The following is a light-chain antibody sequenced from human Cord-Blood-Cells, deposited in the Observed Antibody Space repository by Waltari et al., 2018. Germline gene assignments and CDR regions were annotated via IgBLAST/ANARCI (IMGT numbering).Light chain of an antibody. J-gene: IGLJ3*02. V-gene: IGLV1-36*01. CDR2: YDD. CDR3: AAWDDSLNGPV. CDR1: SSNIGNTA. Sequence: QSVLTQPPPVSEAPRQRVTISCSGSSSNIGNTAVNWYQQLPGKAPKLLIYYDDLRPSGVSDRFSGSKSGTSASLAISGLQSEDEADYYCAAWDDSLNGPVFGGGTKLTVL.